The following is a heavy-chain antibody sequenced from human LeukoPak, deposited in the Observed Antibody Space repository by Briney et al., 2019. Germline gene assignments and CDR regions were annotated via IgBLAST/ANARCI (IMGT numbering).Heavy chain of an antibody. D-gene: IGHD2-2*01. CDR2: INPNSGGT. CDR1: GYTFTGYY. Sequence: ASVKVSCKASGYTFTGYYMHWVRQAPGQGLEWMGWINPNSGGTNYAQKFQGRVTMTRDTSIGTAYMELSRLRSDDTAVYYCARERTLTSCYDYWGQGTLVTVSS. CDR3: ARERTLTSCYDY. V-gene: IGHV1-2*02. J-gene: IGHJ4*02.